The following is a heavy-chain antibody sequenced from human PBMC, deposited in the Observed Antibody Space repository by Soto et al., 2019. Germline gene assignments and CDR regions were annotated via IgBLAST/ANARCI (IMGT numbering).Heavy chain of an antibody. Sequence: GSLRLSCAASGITLSSYAMSWVRQAPGKGPEWVSGISASGGSTSYADSVKGRFTISRDNSKNTLYLQMNSLRADDTAVYHCAKGQNSGTYRFYFDYWGQGALVTVSS. D-gene: IGHD1-26*01. CDR3: AKGQNSGTYRFYFDY. J-gene: IGHJ4*02. CDR2: ISASGGST. CDR1: GITLSSYA. V-gene: IGHV3-23*01.